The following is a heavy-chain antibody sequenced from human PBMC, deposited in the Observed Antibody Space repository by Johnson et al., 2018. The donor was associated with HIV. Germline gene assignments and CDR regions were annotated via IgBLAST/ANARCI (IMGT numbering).Heavy chain of an antibody. D-gene: IGHD6-13*01. J-gene: IGHJ3*02. CDR2: IWYDGSNK. CDR1: GFTFSSYG. CDR3: AKDWGAAAGSGAFDI. V-gene: IGHV3-30*02. Sequence: QVQLVESGGGVVQPGGSLRLSCAASGFTFSSYGMHWVRQAPGKGLEWVAVIWYDGSNKYYGDSVKGRFTISRDNSKNTLYLYMTSLRSDDTTTYYCAKDWGAAAGSGAFDIWGQGTLVTVSS.